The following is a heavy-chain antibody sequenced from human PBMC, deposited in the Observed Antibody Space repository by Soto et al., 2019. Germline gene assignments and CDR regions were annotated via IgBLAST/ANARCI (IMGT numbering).Heavy chain of an antibody. CDR2: IKQEGSEK. CDR1: GFTFSSYL. D-gene: IGHD3-22*01. J-gene: IGHJ4*02. V-gene: IGHV3-7*01. Sequence: GGSLKLSCAASGFTFSSYLMSWVRQAPGKGREGVANIKQEGSEKYYVDSVKGRFTISRDNAKNSLYLQMNSLRAEDTAVYYCARARRSYYYDSSGYYYFDYWGQGTLVTVSS. CDR3: ARARRSYYYDSSGYYYFDY.